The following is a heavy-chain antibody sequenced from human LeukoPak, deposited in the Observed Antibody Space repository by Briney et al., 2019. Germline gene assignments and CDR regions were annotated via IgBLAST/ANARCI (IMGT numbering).Heavy chain of an antibody. CDR1: GFTFSGYT. Sequence: GGSLRLSCAASGFTFSGYTINWVRQAPGKGLEWVSSISNRGTYIYYADSVKGRFTISRDNSKNTLYLQMNSLRAEDTAVYYCAKDRGPSYYYDSSGYYYWGQGTLVTVSS. D-gene: IGHD3-22*01. CDR3: AKDRGPSYYYDSSGYYY. CDR2: ISNRGTYI. J-gene: IGHJ4*02. V-gene: IGHV3-21*04.